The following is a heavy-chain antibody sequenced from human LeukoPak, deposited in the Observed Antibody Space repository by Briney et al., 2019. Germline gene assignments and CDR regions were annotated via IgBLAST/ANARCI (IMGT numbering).Heavy chain of an antibody. CDR3: ARLEDLRVAAAGPDY. J-gene: IGHJ4*02. D-gene: IGHD6-13*01. V-gene: IGHV4-39*01. Sequence: SSETLSLTCTVSGGSISSSSYYWGWIRQPPGKGLEWIGSIYYSGSTYYNPSLKSRVTVSVDTSKNQLSLKLSSVTTADTAVYYCARLEDLRVAAAGPDYWGQGTLVTVSS. CDR1: GGSISSSSYY. CDR2: IYYSGST.